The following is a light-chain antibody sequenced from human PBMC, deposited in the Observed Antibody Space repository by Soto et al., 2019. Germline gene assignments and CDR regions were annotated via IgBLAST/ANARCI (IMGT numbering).Light chain of an antibody. CDR3: QHYNDYSYT. CDR1: QSVSGW. Sequence: DIQMTQSPSTLSASVGDRVAISCRASQSVSGWLAWYQQKPGKVPKLLIYQATTLEDGGPSRFSGSGSGTELTLTNSSLQPDDSATYYFQHYNDYSYTFGPGTNLEIK. J-gene: IGKJ2*01. CDR2: QAT. V-gene: IGKV1-5*03.